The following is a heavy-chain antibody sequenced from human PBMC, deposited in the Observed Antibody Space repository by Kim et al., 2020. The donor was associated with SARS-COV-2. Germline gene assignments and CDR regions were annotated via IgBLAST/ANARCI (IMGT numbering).Heavy chain of an antibody. CDR2: ISYDGSNK. J-gene: IGHJ6*02. CDR1: GFTFSSYG. D-gene: IGHD3-9*01. Sequence: GGSLRLSCAASGFTFSSYGMHWVRQAPGKGLEWVAVISYDGSNKYYADSVKGRFTISRDNSKNTLYLQMNSLRAEDTAVYYCAKDQSGSDYDILTGPYYYYGMDVWGQGTTVTVSS. CDR3: AKDQSGSDYDILTGPYYYYGMDV. V-gene: IGHV3-30*18.